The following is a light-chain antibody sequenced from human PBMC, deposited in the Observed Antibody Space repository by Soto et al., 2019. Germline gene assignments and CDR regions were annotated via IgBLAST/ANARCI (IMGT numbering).Light chain of an antibody. CDR3: QQYDISPWT. CDR2: GAS. J-gene: IGKJ1*01. V-gene: IGKV3-20*01. Sequence: EIVLTQSPATLSLSPGKRATLSCRASQSISSSYLAWYQQRPGQAPRLLIYGASSRATGIPDRFSGSGSGTDFTLTIIRLEPEDFAVYYCQQYDISPWTFGQGTKVDTK. CDR1: QSISSSY.